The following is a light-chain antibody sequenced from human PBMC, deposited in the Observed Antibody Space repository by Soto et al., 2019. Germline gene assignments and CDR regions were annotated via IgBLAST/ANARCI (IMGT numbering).Light chain of an antibody. J-gene: IGKJ5*01. V-gene: IGKV3-15*01. Sequence: EIVLTQSPGTLSLSPGERAPLSCGASQSLSSNSLAWYQLKAGQAHRLLIYDASNRATGIPARFSASGSGTEFTLTISSLQSEDFAVYYCQQYNNWPTITFGQGTRLEIK. CDR1: QSLSSN. CDR2: DAS. CDR3: QQYNNWPTIT.